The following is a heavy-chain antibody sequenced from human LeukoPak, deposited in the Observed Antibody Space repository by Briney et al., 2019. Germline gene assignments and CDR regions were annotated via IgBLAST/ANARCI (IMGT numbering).Heavy chain of an antibody. V-gene: IGHV1-69*13. D-gene: IGHD2-21*01. Sequence: SVKVSCKASGGTFSSYAISWVRQAPGQGLEWMGGIIPIFGTANYAQKFQGRATITADESTSTAYMELGSLRSEDTAVYYCAAGSSGLLTDCGGDCYNFDYWGQGTLVTVSS. J-gene: IGHJ4*02. CDR3: AAGSSGLLTDCGGDCYNFDY. CDR2: IIPIFGTA. CDR1: GGTFSSYA.